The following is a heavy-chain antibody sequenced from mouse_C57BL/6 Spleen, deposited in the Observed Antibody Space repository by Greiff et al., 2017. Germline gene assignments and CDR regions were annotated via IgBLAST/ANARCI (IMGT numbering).Heavy chain of an antibody. CDR3: AIYYYGSSPSLYSMDY. D-gene: IGHD1-1*01. CDR2: IDPNSGGT. CDR1: GYTFTSYW. V-gene: IGHV1-72*01. Sequence: LQESGPVLVKPGASVKLSCKASGYTFTSYWMHWVKQRPGRGLEWIGRIDPNSGGTKYNEKFKSKATLTVDKPSSTAYMQLSSLTSEDSAVYYCAIYYYGSSPSLYSMDYWGQGTSVTVSS. J-gene: IGHJ4*01.